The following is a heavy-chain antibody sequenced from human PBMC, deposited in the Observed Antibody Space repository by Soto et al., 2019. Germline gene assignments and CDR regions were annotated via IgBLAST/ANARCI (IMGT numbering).Heavy chain of an antibody. V-gene: IGHV4-39*01. Sequence: QLQLQESGPGLVKPSETLSLTCTVSGDSISSSSYYWGWIRKPPGKGLEWIVSLYYSANTYYNPSLKSRVIISVDTSNNQFSLRLNSVTAADTAVYYCARHGPWSYVLWGQGTLVSVSS. J-gene: IGHJ4*02. CDR2: LYYSANT. CDR1: GDSISSSSYY. D-gene: IGHD2-21*01. CDR3: ARHGPWSYVL.